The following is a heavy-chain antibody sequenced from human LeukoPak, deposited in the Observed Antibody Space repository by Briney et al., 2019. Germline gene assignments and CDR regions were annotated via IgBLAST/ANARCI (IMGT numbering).Heavy chain of an antibody. J-gene: IGHJ4*02. Sequence: GGSLRLSCAASGFTFSSYSMNWVRQAPGKGLEWVSSISSSSSYIYYADSVKGRFTISRDNAKNSLFLQMNSLRAEDTAVYYCARGGGNSGITIFGVVTFFYFDYWGQGTLVTVSS. CDR2: ISSSSSYI. CDR1: GFTFSSYS. CDR3: ARGGGNSGITIFGVVTFFYFDY. V-gene: IGHV3-21*01. D-gene: IGHD3-3*01.